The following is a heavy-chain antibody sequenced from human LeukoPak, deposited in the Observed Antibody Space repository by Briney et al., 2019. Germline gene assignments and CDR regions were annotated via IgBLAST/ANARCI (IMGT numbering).Heavy chain of an antibody. V-gene: IGHV3-21*01. D-gene: IGHD3-10*01. CDR3: ARALGELNNYYYGMDV. CDR2: ISSSSSYI. Sequence: GGSLRLSCAASGFTFSSYSMNWVRQAPGKGLEWVSSISSSSSYIYYADSVKGRFTISRDNAKNSLYLQMNSLRAEDTAVYYCARALGELNNYYYGMDVWGQGTTVTVSS. CDR1: GFTFSSYS. J-gene: IGHJ6*02.